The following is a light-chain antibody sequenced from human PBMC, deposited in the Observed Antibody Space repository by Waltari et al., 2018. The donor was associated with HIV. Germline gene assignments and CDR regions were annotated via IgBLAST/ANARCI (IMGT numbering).Light chain of an antibody. J-gene: IGKJ5*01. Sequence: DIHMTQSPSTLSAFVGARVTITCRASQGISNWLAWYQQKPGKAPKLLIHQASVLENGVSSRFSGSRFGTDFTLIIDSLEPDDFATYYCQQYNSDPSFGQGTRLEMK. CDR1: QGISNW. V-gene: IGKV1-5*03. CDR2: QAS. CDR3: QQYNSDPS.